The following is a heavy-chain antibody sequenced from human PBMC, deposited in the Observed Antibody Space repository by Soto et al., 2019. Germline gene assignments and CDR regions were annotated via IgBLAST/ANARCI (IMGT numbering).Heavy chain of an antibody. CDR3: AAAPRY. D-gene: IGHD2-15*01. Sequence: SLTCTVSGGSISSSSYYWGWIRQPPGKGLEWIGSIYNSGRTYQRPSLKSRVTISVDTSKNQFSLKLSSVTAADTAVYYCAAAPRYWGQGTLVTVSS. CDR2: IYNSGRT. V-gene: IGHV4-39*07. J-gene: IGHJ4*02. CDR1: GGSISSSSYY.